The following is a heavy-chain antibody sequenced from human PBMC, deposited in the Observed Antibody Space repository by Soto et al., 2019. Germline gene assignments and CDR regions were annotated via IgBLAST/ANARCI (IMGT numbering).Heavy chain of an antibody. J-gene: IGHJ4*02. Sequence: EVQLVESGGGLVQPGGSLRLSCAASGFTFSSYWMHWVRQAPGKGLVWVSRINSDGSSTSYADSVKGRFTISRDNAKNTLYLQINSLRAEDTAVYYCVRTSLVVAAASREDYWGQGTLVTVYS. CDR2: INSDGSST. CDR3: VRTSLVVAAASREDY. V-gene: IGHV3-74*01. D-gene: IGHD2-15*01. CDR1: GFTFSSYW.